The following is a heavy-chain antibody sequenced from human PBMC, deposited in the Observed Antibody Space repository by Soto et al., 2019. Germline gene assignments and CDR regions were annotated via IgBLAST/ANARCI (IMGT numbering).Heavy chain of an antibody. V-gene: IGHV4-59*01. CDR2: IYYSGST. CDR1: GGSISSYY. Sequence: QVQLQESGPGLVKPSETLSLTCTVSGGSISSYYWSWIRQPPGKGLEWIWYIYYSGSTNYNPSLKSRVTISVDTSKNQFSLKLSSVTAADTAVYYCARNVNIVATGWKAFDIWGQGTMVTVSS. CDR3: ARNVNIVATGWKAFDI. D-gene: IGHD5-12*01. J-gene: IGHJ3*02.